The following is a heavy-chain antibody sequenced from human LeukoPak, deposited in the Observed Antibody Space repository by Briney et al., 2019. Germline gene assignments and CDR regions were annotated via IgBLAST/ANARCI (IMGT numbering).Heavy chain of an antibody. V-gene: IGHV4-34*01. CDR3: ARGVDYYGV. CDR2: INHSGGT. Sequence: SETLSLTCAVYGGSFSGYSWNWIRQPPVKGLEWIGEINHSGGTNYNPSLKSRVTISVDTSKKQFSLKLSSVTAADTAMYYCARGVDYYGVWGQGTLVTVSS. D-gene: IGHD3-10*01. J-gene: IGHJ4*02. CDR1: GGSFSGYS.